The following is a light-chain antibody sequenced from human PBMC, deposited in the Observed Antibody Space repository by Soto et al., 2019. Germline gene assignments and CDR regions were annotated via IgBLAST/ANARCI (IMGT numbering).Light chain of an antibody. Sequence: DIVMTQSPDSLAVSLGERATINCESSQSVLYSSNNKNYLTWYHQKPGQPPKLLIYWAATREYGVPDRFSGSGSGTDFTLTISSRQAEDVAVYYCQQYDSTPITFGQGTRLE. V-gene: IGKV4-1*01. CDR2: WAA. CDR3: QQYDSTPIT. CDR1: QSVLYSSNNKNY. J-gene: IGKJ5*01.